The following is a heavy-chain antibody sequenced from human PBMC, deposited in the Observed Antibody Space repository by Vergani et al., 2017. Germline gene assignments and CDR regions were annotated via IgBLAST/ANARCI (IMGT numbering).Heavy chain of an antibody. J-gene: IGHJ4*02. D-gene: IGHD2-15*01. CDR2: TWYDGNNK. CDR3: ARGGGWFDY. Sequence: QVQLVESGGGVVQPGRSLRLSCAASGCTFNQYGMHWVRQAPGKGLEWVAVTWYDGNNKQYADSVKGRFTISRDNSKSTMYLQMNSLRDEDTGVYYCARGGGWFDYWGQGTLVTVSS. V-gene: IGHV3-33*01. CDR1: GCTFNQYG.